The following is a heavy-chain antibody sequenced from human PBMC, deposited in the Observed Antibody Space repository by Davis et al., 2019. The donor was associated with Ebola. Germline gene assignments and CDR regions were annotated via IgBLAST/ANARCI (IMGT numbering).Heavy chain of an antibody. V-gene: IGHV5-10-1*01. Sequence: GESLMISCKGSGYYFTSYWISWVRQLPGKGLEWMGRIDPSDPYTNYSPSFQGHVTISADKSISTAYLQWSRLKASETDIYYCARHVIAVAVHPDPPPDYYYYGMDVWGQGTTVTVSS. CDR2: IDPSDPYT. CDR1: GYYFTSYW. CDR3: ARHVIAVAVHPDPPPDYYYYGMDV. J-gene: IGHJ6*02. D-gene: IGHD6-19*01.